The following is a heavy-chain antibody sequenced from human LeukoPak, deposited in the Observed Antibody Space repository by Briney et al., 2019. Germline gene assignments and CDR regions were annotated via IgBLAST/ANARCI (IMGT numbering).Heavy chain of an antibody. CDR3: ARDSSLSRLAIYYMDV. D-gene: IGHD6-19*01. J-gene: IGHJ6*03. Sequence: ASVKVSCKASGYTFTSYYMHWVRQAPGQGLEWMGIINPSGGSTSYAQKFQGRVTMTRDTSTSTVYMELSSLRSEDTAVYYCARDSSLSRLAIYYMDVWGKGTTVTVSS. V-gene: IGHV1-46*01. CDR1: GYTFTSYY. CDR2: INPSGGST.